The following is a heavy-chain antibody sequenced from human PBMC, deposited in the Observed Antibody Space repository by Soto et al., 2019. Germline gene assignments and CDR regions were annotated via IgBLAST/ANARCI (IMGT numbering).Heavy chain of an antibody. Sequence: GGSLRLSCSASGFTFSSYAMHWVRQAPGKGLEYVSVISNNGGSTYYADSVKGRFTISRDNSKNTLYLQMSSLRAEDTAVYYRVKGIDYYGSGSYYTPAYYGMDVWGQGTTVTVSS. D-gene: IGHD3-10*01. CDR1: GFTFSSYA. CDR3: VKGIDYYGSGSYYTPAYYGMDV. V-gene: IGHV3-64D*06. J-gene: IGHJ6*02. CDR2: ISNNGGST.